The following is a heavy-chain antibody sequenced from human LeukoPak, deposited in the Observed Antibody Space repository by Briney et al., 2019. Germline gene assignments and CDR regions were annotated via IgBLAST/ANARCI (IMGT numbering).Heavy chain of an antibody. J-gene: IGHJ4*02. CDR3: ARSTRYNWNDDY. CDR1: GYTFTGYY. D-gene: IGHD1-1*01. CDR2: INPNRGGT. Sequence: GASVKVSCKASGYTFTGYYMHWVRQAPGQGLEWMGWINPNRGGTNYAQKFQGRVTMTRDTSISTAYMELSRLRSDDTAVYYCARSTRYNWNDDYWGQGTLVTVSS. V-gene: IGHV1-2*02.